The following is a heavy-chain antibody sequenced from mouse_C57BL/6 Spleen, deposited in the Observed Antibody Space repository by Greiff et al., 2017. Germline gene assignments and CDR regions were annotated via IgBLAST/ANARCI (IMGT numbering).Heavy chain of an antibody. J-gene: IGHJ1*03. Sequence: QVQLQQPGAELVKPGASVQLSCKASVYTFTSYWMHWVKQRPGQGLEWIGMIHPHSGSTNYTEKFKSKATLTVDQSSSTAYMRLSSLTSEDSAVYYCARPSTVLTRWYFGVWGTGTTVTVSS. D-gene: IGHD6-1*01. V-gene: IGHV1-64*01. CDR3: ARPSTVLTRWYFGV. CDR2: IHPHSGST. CDR1: VYTFTSYW.